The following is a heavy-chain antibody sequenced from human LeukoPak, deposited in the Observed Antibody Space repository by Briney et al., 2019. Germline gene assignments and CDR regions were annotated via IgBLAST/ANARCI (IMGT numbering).Heavy chain of an antibody. CDR2: MNPNSGNT. Sequence: ASVKVSCKASGYTFTSYDINWVRQATGQGLEWMGWMNPNSGNTGYAQKFQGRVTMTRNTSISTAYMELSSLRSEDTAVYYCARVLLFRHGSGSYYKPLGYWGQGTLVTVSS. CDR1: GYTFTSYD. J-gene: IGHJ4*02. CDR3: ARVLLFRHGSGSYYKPLGY. D-gene: IGHD3-10*01. V-gene: IGHV1-8*01.